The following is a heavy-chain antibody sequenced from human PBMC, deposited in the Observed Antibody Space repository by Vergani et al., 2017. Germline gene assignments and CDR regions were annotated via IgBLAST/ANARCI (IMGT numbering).Heavy chain of an antibody. CDR1: GFTFGYYA. V-gene: IGHV3-49*03. J-gene: IGHJ3*02. D-gene: IGHD3-10*01. Sequence: EVQLVESGGDLVQPGRSLRLPCTVSGFTFGYYAMDWFRQAPGQGLEWVGGIRSKAYGQATIYAASVKGRFTISRDDSKSIAYLQMNNLQTEDTAMYYCVRDQVTMLRGSDALDIWGQGTKVTVSS. CDR2: IRSKAYGQAT. CDR3: VRDQVTMLRGSDALDI.